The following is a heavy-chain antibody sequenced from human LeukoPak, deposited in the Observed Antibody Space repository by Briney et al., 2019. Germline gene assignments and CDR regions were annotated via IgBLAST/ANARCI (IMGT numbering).Heavy chain of an antibody. CDR2: IYYSGST. V-gene: IGHV4-59*01. D-gene: IGHD2-15*01. CDR3: ARDGGDCSGGSCYSYFDY. CDR1: GGSISSYY. Sequence: SETRSLTCTVSGGSISSYYWSWIQQPPGKGLEWIGYIYYSGSTNYNPSLKSRVTISVDTSKNQFSLKLSSVTAADTAVYYCARDGGDCSGGSCYSYFDYWGQGTLVTVSS. J-gene: IGHJ4*02.